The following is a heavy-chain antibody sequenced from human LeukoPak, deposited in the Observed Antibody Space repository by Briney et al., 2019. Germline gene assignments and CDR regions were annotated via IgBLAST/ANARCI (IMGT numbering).Heavy chain of an antibody. CDR3: ARAPFNIAAAAPTAYFDY. CDR1: GYTFTGYY. D-gene: IGHD6-13*01. CDR2: INPNSGGT. J-gene: IGHJ4*02. V-gene: IGHV1-2*06. Sequence: ASVKVSCKASGYTFTGYYMHWVRQAPGQGLEWMGRINPNSGGTNYAQKFQGRVTMTRDTSISTAYMELSRLRSDDTAVYYCARAPFNIAAAAPTAYFDYWGQGTLVTVSS.